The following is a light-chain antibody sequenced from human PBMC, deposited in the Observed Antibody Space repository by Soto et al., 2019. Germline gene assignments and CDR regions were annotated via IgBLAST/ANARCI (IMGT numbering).Light chain of an antibody. J-gene: IGKJ2*01. V-gene: IGKV3-15*01. CDR2: GAS. CDR1: QSVSSN. Sequence: EIVLTQSPATLSVSPGERATLSCRASQSVSSNLAWYQQKPGQAPRLLISGASARATGIPARFSGSGSGTEFTLTISSLQSEDFEVYYCQHYNNWPYTFGQGTKLEIK. CDR3: QHYNNWPYT.